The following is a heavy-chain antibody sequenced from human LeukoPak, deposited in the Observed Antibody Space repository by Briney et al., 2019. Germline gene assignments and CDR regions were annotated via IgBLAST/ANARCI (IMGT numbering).Heavy chain of an antibody. CDR3: ARERTATTYFDY. D-gene: IGHD1-1*01. CDR1: GFNVSSNY. V-gene: IGHV3-66*01. Sequence: GGSLRLSCVASGFNVSSNYMSWVRQAPGKGLEWVSVIYSGGSTYYAGSVKGRFTISRDNSKSTLYLQMNSLRTEDTAVYYCARERTATTYFDYWGQGTLVTVSS. CDR2: IYSGGST. J-gene: IGHJ4*02.